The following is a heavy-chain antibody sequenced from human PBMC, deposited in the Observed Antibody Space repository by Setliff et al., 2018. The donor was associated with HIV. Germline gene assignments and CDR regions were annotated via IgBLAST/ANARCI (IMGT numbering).Heavy chain of an antibody. V-gene: IGHV4-59*11. CDR1: GGSITGHS. CDR2: IDHSETT. Sequence: SETLSLTCTVSGGSITGHSWSWIRQPPGKVLEWIGYIDHSETTNYNPSLKSRLSISIDTSKTQFSLNLSSVTAADTAVYYCARTTVRDFGLVIINFDQWGHGTLVTVSS. CDR3: ARTTVRDFGLVIINFDQ. D-gene: IGHD3-3*01. J-gene: IGHJ4*01.